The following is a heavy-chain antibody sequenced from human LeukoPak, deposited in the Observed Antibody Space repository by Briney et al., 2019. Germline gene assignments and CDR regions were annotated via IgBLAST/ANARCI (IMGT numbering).Heavy chain of an antibody. Sequence: TGGSLRLSCAASGFTFSAYWMHWVRQAPGKGLVWLSRINTGGNDITYADSVKGRFTISRDNAKNTLNLQMNSLTVEDTAVYFCARSLVVGGTRPNDYWGQGALVTVSS. D-gene: IGHD2-15*01. V-gene: IGHV3-74*01. CDR1: GFTFSAYW. J-gene: IGHJ4*02. CDR2: INTGGNDI. CDR3: ARSLVVGGTRPNDY.